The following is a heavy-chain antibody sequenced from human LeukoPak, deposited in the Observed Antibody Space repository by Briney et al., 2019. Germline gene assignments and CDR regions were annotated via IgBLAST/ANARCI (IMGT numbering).Heavy chain of an antibody. D-gene: IGHD3-10*01. J-gene: IGHJ5*02. CDR1: GGSFSGYY. Sequence: SETLSLTCAVYGGSFSGYYWSWIRQPPGKGLEWIGEINHSGSTNYNPSLKSRVTISVDTSKNQFSLKLSSVPAADTAVYYCARKMVRGVIRFDPWGQGTLVTVSS. V-gene: IGHV4-34*01. CDR2: INHSGST. CDR3: ARKMVRGVIRFDP.